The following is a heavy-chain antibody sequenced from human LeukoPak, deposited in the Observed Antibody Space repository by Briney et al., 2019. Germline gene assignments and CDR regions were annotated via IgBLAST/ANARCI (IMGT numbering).Heavy chain of an antibody. CDR3: ARGRGDRIVVVPAAISPYNWFDP. Sequence: GASVKVSCKASGYTFTSYDINWVRQATGQGLEWMGWMNPNSGNTGYAQKFQGRVTMTRNTSISTAYMELSSPRSEDTAVYYCARGRGDRIVVVPAAISPYNWFDPWGQGTLVTVSS. V-gene: IGHV1-8*01. J-gene: IGHJ5*02. D-gene: IGHD2-2*01. CDR2: MNPNSGNT. CDR1: GYTFTSYD.